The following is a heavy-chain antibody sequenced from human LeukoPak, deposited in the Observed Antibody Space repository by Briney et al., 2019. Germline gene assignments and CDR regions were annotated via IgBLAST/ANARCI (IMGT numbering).Heavy chain of an antibody. CDR1: GGSISGSSYY. CDR3: ARESYYYGSGTLRYGMDV. J-gene: IGHJ6*02. Sequence: PSETLSLTCTVSGGSISGSSYYWSWIRQPPGKGLEWIGYIYYSGSTNYNPSLKSRVTISVDTSKNQFSLKLSSVTAADTAVYYCARESYYYGSGTLRYGMDVWGQGTTVTVSS. D-gene: IGHD3-10*01. CDR2: IYYSGST. V-gene: IGHV4-61*01.